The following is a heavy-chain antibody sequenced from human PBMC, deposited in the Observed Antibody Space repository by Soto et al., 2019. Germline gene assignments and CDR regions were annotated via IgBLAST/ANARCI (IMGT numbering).Heavy chain of an antibody. CDR3: ARVTTFYDILTSSYALNYFDY. CDR1: GFSVTSNY. Sequence: GGSVRLSCAASGFSVTSNYMTWVRQAPGKGLECVSVIYAGGNTYYPDSVKGRFTISSDNSKNTLFLQMNNLRAEDTAVYYCARVTTFYDILTSSYALNYFDYWGQGTRVTVSS. V-gene: IGHV3-53*01. J-gene: IGHJ4*02. CDR2: IYAGGNT. D-gene: IGHD3-9*01.